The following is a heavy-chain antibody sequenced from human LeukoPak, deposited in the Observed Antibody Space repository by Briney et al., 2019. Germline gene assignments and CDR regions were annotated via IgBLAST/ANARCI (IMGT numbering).Heavy chain of an antibody. Sequence: GGSLRLSCAASGFTFSNAWMSWVRQAPGKGLEWVGRIKSKTDGETADYAASVKGRFTISRDDSKAIAYLQMNSLKTEDTAVYHCTRDRGAYNLYDYWGQGTLVTVSS. CDR2: IKSKTDGETA. D-gene: IGHD1-1*01. V-gene: IGHV3-15*01. J-gene: IGHJ4*02. CDR1: GFTFSNAW. CDR3: TRDRGAYNLYDY.